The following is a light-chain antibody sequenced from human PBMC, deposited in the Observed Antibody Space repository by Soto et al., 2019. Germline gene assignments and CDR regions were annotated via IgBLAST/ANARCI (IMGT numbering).Light chain of an antibody. J-gene: IGLJ1*01. CDR1: NIESKS. V-gene: IGLV3-21*02. CDR2: DDS. CDR3: QVWDSDNNPFYV. Sequence: SYELTQPPSVSVAPAQTARISCGGNNIESKSVNWYQQKPGQAPVLVVYDDSDRPSGIPERFSGSNSGNTATLIISTAEAGDEADYYCQVWDSDNNPFYVFGAGTKV.